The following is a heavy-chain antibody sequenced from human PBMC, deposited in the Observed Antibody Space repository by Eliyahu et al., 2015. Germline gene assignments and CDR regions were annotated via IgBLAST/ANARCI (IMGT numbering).Heavy chain of an antibody. Sequence: QMQLQESGPGLLKPAETLSLTCAVSGGSVSPYYWTWIRQSPGKGLEWIGTMHYSGTANYSPSLMSRLTLSVDTSKNELSLRLTSVTAADTAVYYCVRGLMVPSLWGRGTLVTVSS. CDR2: MHYSGTA. CDR3: VRGLMVPSL. J-gene: IGHJ4*02. D-gene: IGHD2-8*01. V-gene: IGHV4-59*02. CDR1: GGSVSPYY.